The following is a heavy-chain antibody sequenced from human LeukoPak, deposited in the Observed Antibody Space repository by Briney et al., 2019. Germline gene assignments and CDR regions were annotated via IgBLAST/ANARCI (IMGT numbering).Heavy chain of an antibody. V-gene: IGHV1-2*02. CDR2: INPNSGGT. CDR3: ARDLKTPVYSYGYSMDDAFDI. D-gene: IGHD5-18*01. CDR1: GYTFTSYY. J-gene: IGHJ3*02. Sequence: ASVKVSCKASGYTFTSYYVHWVRQAPGEGLEWMGWINPNSGGTNYAQKFQGRVTMTRDTSISTAYMELSRLRSDATAAYYCARDLKTPVYSYGYSMDDAFDIWGQGTMVTVSS.